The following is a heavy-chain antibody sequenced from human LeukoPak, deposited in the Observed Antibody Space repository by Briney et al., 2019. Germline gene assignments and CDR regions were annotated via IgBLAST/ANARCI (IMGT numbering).Heavy chain of an antibody. CDR3: AREGYYDSSGYLFSDFDY. CDR1: GGAFSSYA. V-gene: IGHV1-69*13. J-gene: IGHJ4*02. Sequence: SVKVSCKASGGAFSSYAISWVRQAPGQGLEWMGGIIPIFGTANYAQKFQGRVTITADESTSTAYMELSSLRSEDTAVYYCAREGYYDSSGYLFSDFDYWGQGTLVTVSS. CDR2: IIPIFGTA. D-gene: IGHD3-22*01.